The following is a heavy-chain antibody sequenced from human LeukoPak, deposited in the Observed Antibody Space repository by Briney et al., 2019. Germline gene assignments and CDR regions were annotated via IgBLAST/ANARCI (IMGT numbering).Heavy chain of an antibody. D-gene: IGHD4-23*01. CDR3: ARSRWPRSYFDY. J-gene: IGHJ4*02. V-gene: IGHV4-61*05. CDR1: GGSISSSSYY. CDR2: IYYSGST. Sequence: PSETLSLTCTVSGGSISSSSYYWGWIRQPPGKGLEWIGYIYYSGSTNYNPSLKSRVTISVDTSKNQFSLKLSSVTAADTAVYYCARSRWPRSYFDYWGQGTLVTVSS.